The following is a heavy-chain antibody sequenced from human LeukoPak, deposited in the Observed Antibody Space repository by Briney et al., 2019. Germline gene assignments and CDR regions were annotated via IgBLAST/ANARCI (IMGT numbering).Heavy chain of an antibody. V-gene: IGHV1-69*13. CDR3: ARGDSSGYHFDY. D-gene: IGHD3-22*01. J-gene: IGHJ4*02. CDR2: IIPIFGTA. Sequence: GASVKVSCKASGGTFSSYAISWVRQAPGQGLEWMGGIIPIFGTANYAQKFQGRVTITADESTSTAYMELSSLRSEDTAVYYCARGDSSGYHFDYWGQGTLVTVSS. CDR1: GGTFSSYA.